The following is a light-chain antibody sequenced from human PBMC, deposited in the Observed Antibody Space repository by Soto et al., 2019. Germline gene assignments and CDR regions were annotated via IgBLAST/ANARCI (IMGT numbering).Light chain of an antibody. V-gene: IGKV3-20*01. CDR3: QQYGSSPRT. CDR2: GAS. CDR1: QSVSSNY. Sequence: VLTQSPGTLSLSPGERATLSCRASQSVSSNYLASSQQKPCQGPRLLIFGASSRLTGIPDRFSGSGSGTDFTLTISRLGPEDVGVYYCQQYGSSPRTFGQGTKVEIK. J-gene: IGKJ2*02.